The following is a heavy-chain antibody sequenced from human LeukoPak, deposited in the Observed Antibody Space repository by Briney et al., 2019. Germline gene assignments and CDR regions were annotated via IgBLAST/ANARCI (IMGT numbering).Heavy chain of an antibody. CDR3: ARDRRYYDSSGYYLDY. CDR2: ISSSSSYI. Sequence: GGSLRLSCAASGFTFSSYSMTWVRQAPGKGLEWVSSISSSSSYIYYADSVKGRFTISRDNSKNTLYLQMNSLRAEDTAVYYCARDRRYYDSSGYYLDYWGQGTLVTVSS. V-gene: IGHV3-21*01. CDR1: GFTFSSYS. D-gene: IGHD3-22*01. J-gene: IGHJ4*02.